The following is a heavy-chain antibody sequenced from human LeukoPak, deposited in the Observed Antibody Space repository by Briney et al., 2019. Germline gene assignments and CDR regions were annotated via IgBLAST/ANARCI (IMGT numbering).Heavy chain of an antibody. J-gene: IGHJ3*02. CDR3: AKTRITGTKAFDI. CDR1: GFTFSSYA. CDR2: ISGSGGST. V-gene: IGHV3-23*01. Sequence: GGSLRLSCAASGFTFSSYAMSWVRQAPGKGLEWVSAISGSGGSTYYADSVKGRFTISRDNSKNTPYLQMNSLRAEGTAVYYCAKTRITGTKAFDIWGQGTMVTVSS. D-gene: IGHD1-20*01.